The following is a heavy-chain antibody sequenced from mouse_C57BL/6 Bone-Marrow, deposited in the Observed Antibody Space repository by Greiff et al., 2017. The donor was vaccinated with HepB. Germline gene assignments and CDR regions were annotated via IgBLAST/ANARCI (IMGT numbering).Heavy chain of an antibody. V-gene: IGHV5-17*01. J-gene: IGHJ1*03. CDR2: ISSGSSTI. CDR3: ARPRYGSSYYWYFDV. Sequence: EVKLMESGGGLVKPGGSLKLSCAASGFTFSDYGMHWVRQAPEKGLEWVAYISSGSSTIYYADTVKGRFTISRDNAKNTLFLQMTSLRSEDTAMYYCARPRYGSSYYWYFDVWGTGTTVTVSS. D-gene: IGHD1-1*01. CDR1: GFTFSDYG.